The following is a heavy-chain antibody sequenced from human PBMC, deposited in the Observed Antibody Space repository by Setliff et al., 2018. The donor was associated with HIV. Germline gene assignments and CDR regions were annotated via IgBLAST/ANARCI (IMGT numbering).Heavy chain of an antibody. CDR3: AGFSYNFWVYRFDH. CDR2: IYYSGST. CDR1: GGSINSGGYY. J-gene: IGHJ4*02. V-gene: IGHV4-31*03. D-gene: IGHD3-3*01. Sequence: PSETLSLTCTVSGGSINSGGYYWTWVRQHPGKGLQWIGYIYYSGSTYYNPSLKSRVTMSIDTSTQQFFLNVTSVTAADTAVYYCAGFSYNFWVYRFDHWGQGALVTVSS.